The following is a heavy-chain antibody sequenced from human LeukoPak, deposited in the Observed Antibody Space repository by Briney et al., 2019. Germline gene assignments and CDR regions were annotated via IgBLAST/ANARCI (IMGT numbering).Heavy chain of an antibody. CDR1: GGSFSGYY. J-gene: IGHJ5*02. V-gene: IGHV4-34*01. Sequence: SETLSLTCAVYGGSFSGYYWSWIRQPPGKGLEWIGEINHSGSTNYNPSLKSRVTISVDTSKNQFSLKLSSVTAADTPVYYCARGHPNFYGSGSYFGWFDPWGQGTLVTVSS. CDR2: INHSGST. D-gene: IGHD3-10*01. CDR3: ARGHPNFYGSGSYFGWFDP.